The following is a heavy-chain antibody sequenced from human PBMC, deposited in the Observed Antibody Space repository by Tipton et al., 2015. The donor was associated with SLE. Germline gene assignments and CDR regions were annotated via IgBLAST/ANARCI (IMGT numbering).Heavy chain of an antibody. D-gene: IGHD3-3*01. CDR3: AGHYRNEWLFYGMDV. CDR2: IYYSGST. V-gene: IGHV4-59*08. J-gene: IGHJ6*02. Sequence: TLSLTCSVSDGSISSYYWSWIRQPPGKGLEWIGYIYYSGSTNYNPSLKSRVTISVDTSKNQFSLKLSSVTAADTAVYYCAGHYRNEWLFYGMDVWGQGTTVTVSS. CDR1: DGSISSYY.